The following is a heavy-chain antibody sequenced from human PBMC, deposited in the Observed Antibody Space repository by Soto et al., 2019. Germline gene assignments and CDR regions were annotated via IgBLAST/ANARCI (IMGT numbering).Heavy chain of an antibody. V-gene: IGHV1-8*01. CDR2: MNPNSGNT. CDR3: ARGAYYDFWSGYYRPPYYYYGMDV. Sequence: LEWMGWMNPNSGNTGYAQKFQGRVTMTRNTSISTAYMELSSLRSEDTAVYYCARGAYYDFWSGYYRPPYYYYGMDVWGQGTTVTVSS. J-gene: IGHJ6*02. D-gene: IGHD3-3*01.